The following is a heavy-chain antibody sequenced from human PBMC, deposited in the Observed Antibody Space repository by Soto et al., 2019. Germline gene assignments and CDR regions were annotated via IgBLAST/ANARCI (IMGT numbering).Heavy chain of an antibody. V-gene: IGHV2-5*02. J-gene: IGHJ3*02. CDR2: IYWDDDK. Sequence: QITLKESGPSLVKPTQTLTLTCTFSGFSLSTSGVGVGWIRQPPGKALEWLALIYWDDDKPYSPSLRSRLTITKDTSKNQVVLTMSNMYPVDTATYYCAHRWTTGTLDAFDIWGQGTMVTVSS. CDR1: GFSLSTSGVG. CDR3: AHRWTTGTLDAFDI. D-gene: IGHD4-17*01.